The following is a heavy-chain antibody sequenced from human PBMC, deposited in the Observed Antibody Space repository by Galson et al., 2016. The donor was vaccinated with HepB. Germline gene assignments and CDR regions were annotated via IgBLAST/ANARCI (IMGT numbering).Heavy chain of an antibody. Sequence: TLSLTCTVSGYSISSGGYHWSWIRQHPGKGLEWIGYISYTGSSSYTPSLKSRLSMSIDPSKNQFSLKLESVTAADTAMYFCSIEPADFGDDTDAFEIWGQGTVVIVSS. CDR2: ISYTGSS. CDR3: SIEPADFGDDTDAFEI. CDR1: GYSISSGGYH. J-gene: IGHJ3*02. D-gene: IGHD3-10*01. V-gene: IGHV4-31*03.